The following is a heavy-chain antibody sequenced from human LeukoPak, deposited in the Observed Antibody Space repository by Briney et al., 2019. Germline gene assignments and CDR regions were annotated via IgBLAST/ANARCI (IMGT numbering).Heavy chain of an antibody. CDR1: GFTFDDYA. D-gene: IGHD3-22*01. CDR2: ISWNSGSI. CDR3: AKGQSGDYYDSSGCGAFDI. J-gene: IGHJ3*02. Sequence: GGSLRLSCAASGFTFDDYAMHWVRHAPGKGLEWVSGISWNSGSIGYADSVTGRFTISRDNAKNSLYLQMNSLRAEDTALYYWAKGQSGDYYDSSGCGAFDIWGQGTMVTVSS. V-gene: IGHV3-9*01.